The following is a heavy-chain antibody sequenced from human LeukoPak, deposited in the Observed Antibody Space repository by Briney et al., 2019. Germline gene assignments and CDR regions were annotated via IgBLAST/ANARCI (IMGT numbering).Heavy chain of an antibody. V-gene: IGHV1-69*02. D-gene: IGHD3-22*01. CDR3: ARAHGTHSSRYYDY. CDR1: GGTFISYT. CDR2: IIPILGIA. J-gene: IGHJ4*02. Sequence: SVKVSCKASGGTFISYTISWVRQAPGQGREWMGRIIPILGIANYAQKFQGRVTITAHKSTRTAYIELSSLRSEDTAVYYCARAHGTHSSRYYDYWGQGTLVTVSS.